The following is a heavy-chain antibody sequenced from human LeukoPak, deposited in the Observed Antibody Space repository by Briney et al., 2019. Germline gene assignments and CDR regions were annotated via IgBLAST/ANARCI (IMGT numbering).Heavy chain of an antibody. V-gene: IGHV1-69*01. CDR1: AGTFSSYG. CDR2: IIPIFGTA. J-gene: IGHJ6*03. Sequence: GGSLRLSCAASAGTFSSYGISWVRQAPGQGLEWMGGIIPIFGTANYAQKFQGRVTITADESTSTAYMELSSLRSEDTAVYYCARVSSRRLLLEWLPSDYYYYYTDVCGKGTTVTVSS. D-gene: IGHD3-3*01. CDR3: ARVSSRRLLLEWLPSDYYYYYTDV.